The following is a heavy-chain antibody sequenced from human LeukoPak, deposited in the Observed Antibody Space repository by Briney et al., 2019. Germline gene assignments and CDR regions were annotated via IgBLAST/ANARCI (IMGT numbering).Heavy chain of an antibody. CDR1: GGSISSSSYY. CDR3: ARGLTAMRN. Sequence: SETLSLTCTVSGGSISSSSYYWGWIRQPPGKGLEWIGSIYYSGSTYYNPSLKSRVTISVDTSKNQFSLKLSSVTAADTAVYYCARGLTAMRNWGQGTLVTVSS. J-gene: IGHJ4*02. D-gene: IGHD5-18*01. CDR2: IYYSGST. V-gene: IGHV4-39*07.